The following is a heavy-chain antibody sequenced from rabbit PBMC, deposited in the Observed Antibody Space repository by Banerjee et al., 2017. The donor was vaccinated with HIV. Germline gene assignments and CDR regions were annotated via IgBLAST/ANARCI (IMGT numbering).Heavy chain of an antibody. V-gene: IGHV1S40*01. J-gene: IGHJ3*01. CDR2: IYTGSSDST. D-gene: IGHD8-1*01. Sequence: QSLEESGGDLVKPGASLTLTCTASGFDLSSYGVTWVRQAPGKGLEWIACIYTGSSDSTYYASWAKGRFTISRTSSTTVTLQMTSLTAADTATYFCASVYGATSYYTLRGQGTLVTVS. CDR3: ASVYGATSYYTL. CDR1: GFDLSSYG.